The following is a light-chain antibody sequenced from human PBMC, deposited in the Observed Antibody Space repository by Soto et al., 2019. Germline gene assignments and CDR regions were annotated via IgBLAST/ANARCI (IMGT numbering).Light chain of an antibody. CDR3: QQYNNWPRT. CDR1: QSVSSN. Sequence: EIVMTQSPATLSVSPGERATLSCRASQSVSSNLAWYQQKPGQAPSLLIYGASTRATGIPARFSGSGSGTDFTLTISSLQSEDFAVYYCQQYNNWPRTFGKGTKVYIK. V-gene: IGKV3-15*01. J-gene: IGKJ1*01. CDR2: GAS.